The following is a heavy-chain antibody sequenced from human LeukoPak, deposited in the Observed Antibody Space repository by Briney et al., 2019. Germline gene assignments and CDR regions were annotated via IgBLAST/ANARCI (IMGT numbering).Heavy chain of an antibody. V-gene: IGHV3-15*01. D-gene: IGHD6-13*01. CDR3: TTIDRGSSWYHHAFDI. Sequence: GGSLRLSCAASGFTFNNAWMNWVRQAPGKGLEWVGRIRSKTDGGTTDYTAPVKDRFTISRDDSQNTLYLQMNSLKTEDTAVYYCTTIDRGSSWYHHAFDIWGQGTMVTVSS. J-gene: IGHJ3*02. CDR1: GFTFNNAW. CDR2: IRSKTDGGTT.